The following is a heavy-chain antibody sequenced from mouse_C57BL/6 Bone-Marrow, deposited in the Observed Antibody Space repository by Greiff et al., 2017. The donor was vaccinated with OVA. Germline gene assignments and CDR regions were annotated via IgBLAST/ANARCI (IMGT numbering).Heavy chain of an antibody. CDR1: GYAFSSSW. D-gene: IGHD1-1*01. CDR3: ARSRGYYGYAMDY. CDR2: IYPGDGDT. J-gene: IGHJ4*01. V-gene: IGHV1-82*01. Sequence: QVQLQQSGPELVKPGASVKISCKASGYAFSSSWMNWVKQRPGKGLEWIGRIYPGDGDTNYNGKFKGKATLTADKSSSTAYMQLSSLTSEDSAVYFCARSRGYYGYAMDYWGQGTSVTVSS.